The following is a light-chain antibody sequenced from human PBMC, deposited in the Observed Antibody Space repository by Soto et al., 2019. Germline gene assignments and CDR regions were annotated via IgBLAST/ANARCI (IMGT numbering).Light chain of an antibody. V-gene: IGKV3-15*01. CDR3: QHYNNWPPWT. J-gene: IGKJ1*01. Sequence: IVMTQSPATLSVSPGERATLSCRASQSINSNLAWYQQKFGQATRLLIYGASTRATGVPARFSGSGSGTEFTLTITFLQSEDFAVYYCQHYNNWPPWTFGQGTKVEI. CDR2: GAS. CDR1: QSINSN.